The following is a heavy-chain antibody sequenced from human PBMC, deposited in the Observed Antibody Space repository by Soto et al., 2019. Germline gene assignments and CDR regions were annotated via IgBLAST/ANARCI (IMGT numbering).Heavy chain of an antibody. D-gene: IGHD2-15*01. J-gene: IGHJ4*02. V-gene: IGHV3-30-3*01. Sequence: VQLVESGGGVVQPGRSLRLSCAASGFTFSSYAMHWVRQAPGKGLEWVAVISYDGSNKYYADSVKGRFTISRDNSKNTLYLQMNSLRAEDTAVYYCASGCSGGSCYVYWGQGTLVTVSS. CDR3: ASGCSGGSCYVY. CDR1: GFTFSSYA. CDR2: ISYDGSNK.